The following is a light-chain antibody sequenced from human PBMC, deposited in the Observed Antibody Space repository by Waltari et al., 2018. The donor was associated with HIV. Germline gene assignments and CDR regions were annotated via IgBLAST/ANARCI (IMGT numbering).Light chain of an antibody. V-gene: IGKV3-15*01. CDR1: QSVGTS. Sequence: EIVMTQSPATLSVSPGERATLSCRASQSVGTSSAWYQQKPGQPPRLLFYEASTRASGVPARFSGSGSGTEFTLTISSLQSEDFAVYYCQQYSNWPLTFGGGTKVEI. CDR3: QQYSNWPLT. J-gene: IGKJ4*01. CDR2: EAS.